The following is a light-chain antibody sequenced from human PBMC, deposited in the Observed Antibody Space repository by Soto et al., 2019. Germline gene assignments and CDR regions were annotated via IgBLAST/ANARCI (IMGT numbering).Light chain of an antibody. V-gene: IGKV3-20*01. Sequence: DIVLTQSPGTLSLSPGERATLSCRASQSISRGYLAWYQEKPGQAPRLLIYGVSNRATGIPDRFSGSGSGTDFTLTISRLEPEDFAVYYCQQYDSSRITFGQGTRLEIK. CDR3: QQYDSSRIT. CDR2: GVS. J-gene: IGKJ5*01. CDR1: QSISRGY.